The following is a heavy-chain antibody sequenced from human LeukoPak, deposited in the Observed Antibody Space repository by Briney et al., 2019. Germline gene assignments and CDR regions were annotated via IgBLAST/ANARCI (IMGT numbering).Heavy chain of an antibody. CDR1: GFTFSSYA. CDR3: AKGRFDMYYYGSGSYYEKGQFDY. CDR2: ISGSGGST. D-gene: IGHD3-10*01. V-gene: IGHV3-23*01. J-gene: IGHJ4*02. Sequence: GGSLRLSCAASGFTFSSYAMSWVRQAPGKGLEWVSAISGSGGSTYYADSVKGRFTISRDNSKNTLYLQMNSLRAEDTAVYYCAKGRFDMYYYGSGSYYEKGQFDYWGQGTLVTVSS.